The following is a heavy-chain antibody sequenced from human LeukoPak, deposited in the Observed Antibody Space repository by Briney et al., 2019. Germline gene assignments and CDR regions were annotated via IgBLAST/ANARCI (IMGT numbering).Heavy chain of an antibody. V-gene: IGHV1-69*13. CDR2: IIPIVGTA. J-gene: IGHJ4*02. CDR1: GGTFSSYA. CDR3: ARFGAFYDSSGYYYDY. Sequence: SVKFSCKASGGTFSSYAISWVRQAPGQGLEWMGGIIPIVGTANYAQKFQGRVTITADESTSTAYMELSSLRSEDTAVYYCARFGAFYDSSGYYYDYWGQGTLVTVSS. D-gene: IGHD3-22*01.